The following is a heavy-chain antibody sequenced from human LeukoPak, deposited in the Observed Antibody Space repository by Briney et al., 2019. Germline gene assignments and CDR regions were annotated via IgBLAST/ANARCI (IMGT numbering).Heavy chain of an antibody. CDR1: GASISGGTYY. CDR2: IFYTGST. CDR3: ARRGGSGRAFDY. D-gene: IGHD1-26*01. J-gene: IGHJ4*02. V-gene: IGHV4-39*01. Sequence: SETLSLTCSVSGASISGGTYYWGWIRQPPGKGLEWIGSIFYTGSTYDNPSLKSRVTISVDTSKNQFSLKLSSVTAADTAVYYCARRGGSGRAFDYWGQGTLVTVSS.